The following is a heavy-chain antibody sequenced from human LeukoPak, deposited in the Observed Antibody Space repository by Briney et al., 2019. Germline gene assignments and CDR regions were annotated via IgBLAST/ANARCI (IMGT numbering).Heavy chain of an antibody. CDR2: IYYSGST. D-gene: IGHD3-22*01. CDR3: AAYYYDSSGYYQDAFDI. CDR1: GGSISSSSYY. Sequence: SETLSLTCTVSGGSISSSSYYWGWIRQPPGKGLEWIGSIYYSGSTYYNPSLKSRVTMSVDTSKNQFSLKLSSVTAADTAVYYCAAYYYDSSGYYQDAFDIWGQGTMVTVSS. J-gene: IGHJ3*02. V-gene: IGHV4-39*07.